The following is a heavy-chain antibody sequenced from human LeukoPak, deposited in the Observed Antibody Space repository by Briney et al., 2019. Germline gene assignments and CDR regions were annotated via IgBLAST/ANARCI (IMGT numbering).Heavy chain of an antibody. CDR2: ISGSGGST. Sequence: QTGGSLRLSCAASGFTFSSYAMSWVRQAPGKGLEWVSAISGSGGSTYYADSVKGRFTISSDNSKNTLYLQMNSLGAEDTSVYYCAKDAPYYDFWSGYLYWGQGTLVTVSS. CDR3: AKDAPYYDFWSGYLY. V-gene: IGHV3-23*01. J-gene: IGHJ4*02. D-gene: IGHD3-3*01. CDR1: GFTFSSYA.